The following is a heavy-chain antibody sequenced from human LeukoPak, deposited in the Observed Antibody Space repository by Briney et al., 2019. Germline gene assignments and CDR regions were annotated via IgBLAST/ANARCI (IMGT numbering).Heavy chain of an antibody. CDR2: ISTSSSYI. D-gene: IGHD3-10*01. J-gene: IGHJ4*02. Sequence: GGSLRLSCAASGFTFSSYNMNWVRQAPGKGLEWVSSISTSSSYIYYADSVKGRFTLSRDNARNSLHLQMNSLRDEDTAVYYCARSGAFDYWGQGTLVTVSS. V-gene: IGHV3-21*01. CDR1: GFTFSSYN. CDR3: ARSGAFDY.